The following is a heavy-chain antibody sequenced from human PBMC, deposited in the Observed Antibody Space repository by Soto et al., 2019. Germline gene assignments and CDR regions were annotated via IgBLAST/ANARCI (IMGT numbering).Heavy chain of an antibody. CDR2: ISAYNGNT. CDR3: ARDKGITIFGVVVDV. Sequence: ASVKVSCKASGYTFTSYGISWVRQAPGQGLEWMGWISAYNGNTNYAQKLQGRVTMTTDTSTSTAYMELRSLRSDDTAVYYCARDKGITIFGVVVDVWGKGTTVTVSS. CDR1: GYTFTSYG. V-gene: IGHV1-18*01. D-gene: IGHD3-3*01. J-gene: IGHJ6*04.